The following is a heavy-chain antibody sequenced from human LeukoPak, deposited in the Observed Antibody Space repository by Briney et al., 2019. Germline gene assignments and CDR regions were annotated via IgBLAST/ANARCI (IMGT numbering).Heavy chain of an antibody. Sequence: GGSLRLSCAASGFTFSSYSMNWVRQAPGKGLEWVSSISSSSSYIYYADSVKGRFTISRDNAKNSLYLQMNSLRAEDTAVYYCAREWTGGGYNEFDYWGQGTLVTVSS. CDR1: GFTFSSYS. D-gene: IGHD5-24*01. J-gene: IGHJ4*02. V-gene: IGHV3-21*04. CDR2: ISSSSSYI. CDR3: AREWTGGGYNEFDY.